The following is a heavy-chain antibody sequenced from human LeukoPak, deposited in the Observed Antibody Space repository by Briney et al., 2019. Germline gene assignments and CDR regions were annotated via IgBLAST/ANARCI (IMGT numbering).Heavy chain of an antibody. CDR2: IYYSGNT. V-gene: IGHV4-39*01. CDR3: ARHNFYDGSGSTDY. J-gene: IGHJ4*02. D-gene: IGHD3-22*01. Sequence: SSETLSLTCTVSGGSISSSSYYWGWIRQPPGKGLEWIGSIYYSGNTYYNPSLKSRVTISVDTSNNQCSLRVTSVTAADTAVYYCARHNFYDGSGSTDYWGQGTLVTVSS. CDR1: GGSISSSSYY.